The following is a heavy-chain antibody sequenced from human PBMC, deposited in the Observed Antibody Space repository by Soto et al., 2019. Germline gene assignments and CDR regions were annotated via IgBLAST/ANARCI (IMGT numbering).Heavy chain of an antibody. CDR2: IYHSGST. Sequence: QLQLQESGSGLVKPSQTLSLTCAVSGGSISSGGYSWIWIRQPPGKGLERIGYIYHSGSTYYSPSLKSRVTTQVDRSKNQSSLMLSSVTAADTGVYYCASRPSASGFDPWGQGTLVTVSS. CDR3: ASRPSASGFDP. CDR1: GGSISSGGYS. V-gene: IGHV4-30-2*01. J-gene: IGHJ5*02. D-gene: IGHD6-6*01.